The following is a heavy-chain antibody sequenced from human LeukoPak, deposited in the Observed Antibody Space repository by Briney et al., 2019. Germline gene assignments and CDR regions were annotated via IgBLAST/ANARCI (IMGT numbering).Heavy chain of an antibody. CDR2: ISSDGGST. Sequence: GGSLRLSCAASGFTFSSYTMHWVRQAPGKGLEYVSAISSDGGSTYYANSVKGRFTISRDNSKNTLFLQMGSLRPDDMAVYYCSHQGYWGQGTLVTVSS. J-gene: IGHJ4*02. V-gene: IGHV3-64*01. CDR3: SHQGY. CDR1: GFTFSSYT.